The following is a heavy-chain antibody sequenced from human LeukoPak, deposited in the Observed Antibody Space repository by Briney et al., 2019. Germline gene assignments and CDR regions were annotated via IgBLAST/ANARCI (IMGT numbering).Heavy chain of an antibody. V-gene: IGHV4-34*01. D-gene: IGHD6-19*01. CDR2: INHSGST. J-gene: IGHJ4*02. CDR3: ARGRRRSRVAGTRFDY. Sequence: SETLSLTCAVYGGSFSGYYWSWIRQPPGKGLEWTGEINHSGSTNYNPSLKSRVTISVDTSKNQFSLKLSSVTAADTAVYYCARGRRRSRVAGTRFDYWGQGTLVTVSS. CDR1: GGSFSGYY.